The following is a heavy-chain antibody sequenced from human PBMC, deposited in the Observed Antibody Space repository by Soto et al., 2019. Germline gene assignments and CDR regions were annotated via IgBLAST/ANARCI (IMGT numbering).Heavy chain of an antibody. D-gene: IGHD6-6*01. J-gene: IGHJ3*02. CDR1: GDSVSSNSAA. Sequence: PSPTLSLPCAISGDSVSSNSAAWNWVRQSPSRGLEWLGRTYYRSKWYSDYAVSVKSRITINPDTSKNQFSLQLNSVTPEDTAVYYCARGKSGYSSSSRAFDIWGQGTMVTVSS. CDR3: ARGKSGYSSSSRAFDI. V-gene: IGHV6-1*01. CDR2: TYYRSKWYS.